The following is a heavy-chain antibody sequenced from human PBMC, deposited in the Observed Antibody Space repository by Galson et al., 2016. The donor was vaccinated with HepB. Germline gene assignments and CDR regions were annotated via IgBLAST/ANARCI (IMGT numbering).Heavy chain of an antibody. J-gene: IGHJ6*02. Sequence: SVKVSCKASGYTFTSYYMHWVQQAPGQGLEWMGIINPSGGGTSYAQKFQGRVTMTRDTSTSIAYMELSSLKSEDTAVYYCAKGGITTAGTWAYGMDVWGQGTTVTVS. CDR3: AKGGITTAGTWAYGMDV. D-gene: IGHD6-13*01. V-gene: IGHV1-46*01. CDR1: GYTFTSYY. CDR2: INPSGGGT.